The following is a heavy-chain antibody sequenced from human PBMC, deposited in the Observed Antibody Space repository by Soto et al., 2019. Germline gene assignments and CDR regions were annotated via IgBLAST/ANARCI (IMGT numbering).Heavy chain of an antibody. Sequence: GGSLRLSCAASGFTFSSYAMNWVRQAPGKGLEWVALISHDGINKYYADSVRGRFTISRDSSTNTLYLQMNSRRAADTAVYYCGRCTSTSCHLGSDYWVQVTLVTVS. V-gene: IGHV3-30-3*01. D-gene: IGHD2-2*01. J-gene: IGHJ4*02. CDR1: GFTFSSYA. CDR3: GRCTSTSCHLGSDY. CDR2: ISHDGINK.